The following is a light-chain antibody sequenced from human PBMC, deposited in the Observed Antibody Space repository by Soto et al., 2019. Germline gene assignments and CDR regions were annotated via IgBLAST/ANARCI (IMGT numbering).Light chain of an antibody. CDR3: QTWGSGTL. J-gene: IGLJ2*01. Sequence: QPVLTQSPSASASLGASVKLTCTLSSGHSSYAIAWHQQQPEKGPRYLMKXXXXXXXXXXXXXXXXXSGSSSGAERYLTXXXXXXXXXXDYYCQTWGSGTLFGGGTKLTVL. V-gene: IGLV4-69*01. CDR2: XXXXXXX. CDR1: SGHSSYA.